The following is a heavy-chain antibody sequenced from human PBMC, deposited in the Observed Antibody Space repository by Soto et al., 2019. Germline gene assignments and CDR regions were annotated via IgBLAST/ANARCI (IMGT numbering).Heavy chain of an antibody. V-gene: IGHV4-59*01. Sequence: PSETLSLTCTVSGGSISSYYWSWIRQPPGKGLEWIGYIYYSGSTNYNPSLKSRVTISVDTSKDQFSLKLSSVTAADTAVYYCARDGTSSRYLTNWFDPWGQGTLVTVSS. CDR3: ARDGTSSRYLTNWFDP. CDR1: GGSISSYY. J-gene: IGHJ5*02. CDR2: IYYSGST. D-gene: IGHD6-25*01.